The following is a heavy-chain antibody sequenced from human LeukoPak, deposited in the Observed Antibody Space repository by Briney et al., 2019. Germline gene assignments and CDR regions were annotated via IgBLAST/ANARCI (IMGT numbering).Heavy chain of an antibody. CDR2: TYYRCKWYY. CDR3: ARGLTIVRGVIGILDY. D-gene: IGHD3-10*01. Sequence: SQTLSLTFAISGDSVSINDAAWNWVRQSPARGLEWLGSTYYRCKWYYDDAVSVKSRMTINPDTSKNQFSLQLNSVTPEDTAVYYCARGLTIVRGVIGILDYWGQGTLVTVSS. J-gene: IGHJ4*02. CDR1: GDSVSINDAA. V-gene: IGHV6-1*01.